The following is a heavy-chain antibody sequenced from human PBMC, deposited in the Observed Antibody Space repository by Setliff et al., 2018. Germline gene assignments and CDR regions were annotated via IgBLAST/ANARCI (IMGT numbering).Heavy chain of an antibody. J-gene: IGHJ6*02. CDR2: VHYDGVNK. Sequence: GGSLRLSCAASGFTFSTYYMHWVRQPPGKGLEWVAFVHYDGVNKHYRDSVKGRFTISRDNSKNTLYLQMNSLRPDDTAVYYCAKVGGGILTGYNFYYDMDVWGQGTTVTVSS. D-gene: IGHD3-9*01. V-gene: IGHV3-30*02. CDR3: AKVGGGILTGYNFYYDMDV. CDR1: GFTFSTYY.